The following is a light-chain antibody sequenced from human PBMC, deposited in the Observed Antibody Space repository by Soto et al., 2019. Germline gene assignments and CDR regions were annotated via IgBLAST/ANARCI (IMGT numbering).Light chain of an antibody. CDR2: EVT. CDR3: SSHSSSTDRVV. V-gene: IGLV2-14*01. CDR1: SSDIGGHNY. J-gene: IGLJ3*02. Sequence: QSALTQPASVSGSPGQSITISCTGTSSDIGGHNYVSWYQQHPGKAPKLIINEVTYRPSGVSSRFSGSKSGNTASLTISGLQAEDEADFYCSSHSSSTDRVVFGGGTQLTVL.